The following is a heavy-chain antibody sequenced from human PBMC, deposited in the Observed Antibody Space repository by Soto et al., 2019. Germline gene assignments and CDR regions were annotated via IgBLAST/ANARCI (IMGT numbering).Heavy chain of an antibody. J-gene: IGHJ6*02. Sequence: QVQLVQSGAEVKKPGASVKVSCKASGYTFTSYGISWVRQAPGQGLEWMGWISAYNGNTNYAQKLQGRVTMTTDTATSTAYMELRSLRSDDTAVYYCARDHILYSDGATNGWARKKYYYYGMDVWGQGTTVTVSS. V-gene: IGHV1-18*01. D-gene: IGHD2-8*01. CDR3: ARDHILYSDGATNGWARKKYYYYGMDV. CDR1: GYTFTSYG. CDR2: ISAYNGNT.